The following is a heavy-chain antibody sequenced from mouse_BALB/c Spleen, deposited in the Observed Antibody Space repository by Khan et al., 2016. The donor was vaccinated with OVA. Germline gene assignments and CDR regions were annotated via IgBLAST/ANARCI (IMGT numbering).Heavy chain of an antibody. CDR2: ISTGGHYT. V-gene: IGHV5-6*01. J-gene: IGHJ3*01. CDR1: GFTFSTYG. D-gene: IGHD1-1*01. CDR3: ARLAYYYDSEGFAY. Sequence: EVELVESGGDLVEPGGSLKLSCAASGFTFSTYGMSWVRHTPDKRLEWVATISTGGHYTYYPDSVRGRFTISRDNAKNTLYLQMTSLKSEDTSIFYCARLAYYYDSEGFAYWGQGTLVTVSA.